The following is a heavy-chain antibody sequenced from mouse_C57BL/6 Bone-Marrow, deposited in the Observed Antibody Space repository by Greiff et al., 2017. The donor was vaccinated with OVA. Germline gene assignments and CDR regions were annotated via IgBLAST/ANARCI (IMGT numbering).Heavy chain of an antibody. D-gene: IGHD1-1*01. CDR2: IYPGSGST. CDR3: ARSRITTVVAGFDY. J-gene: IGHJ2*01. Sequence: QVQLQQPGAELVKPGASVKMSCKASGYTFTSYWITWVKQRPGQGLEWIGDIYPGSGSTNYNEKFKSKATLTVDTSSSTAYMQLSSLTSEDSAVYYCARSRITTVVAGFDYWGQGTTLTVSS. V-gene: IGHV1-55*01. CDR1: GYTFTSYW.